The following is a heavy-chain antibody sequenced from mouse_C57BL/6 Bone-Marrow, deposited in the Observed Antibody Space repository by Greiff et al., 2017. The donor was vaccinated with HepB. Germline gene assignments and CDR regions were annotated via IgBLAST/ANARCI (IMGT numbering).Heavy chain of an antibody. V-gene: IGHV5-12*01. J-gene: IGHJ4*01. CDR1: GFTFSDYY. Sequence: EVMLVESGGGLVQPGGSLKLSCAASGFTFSDYYMYWVRQTPEKRLEWVAYISNGGGSTYYPDTVKGRFTISRDNAKNTLYLQMSRLKSEDTAMYYCARRPLTTAMDYWGQGTSVTVSS. CDR2: ISNGGGST. D-gene: IGHD1-2*01. CDR3: ARRPLTTAMDY.